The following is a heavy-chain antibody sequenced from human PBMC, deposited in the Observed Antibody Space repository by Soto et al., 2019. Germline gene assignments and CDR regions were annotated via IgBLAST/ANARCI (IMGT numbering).Heavy chain of an antibody. Sequence: SETLSLTCTVSGDSISGTNWWSWVRQPPGKGLEWIGEIYHTGSTNYNPSLKSPVTISVDKSKNQFSLKLSSVSAADTAVYYCARLPALGSNSYGGTFDIWGRGTLVTVSS. J-gene: IGHJ3*02. CDR1: GDSISGTNW. D-gene: IGHD6-13*01. CDR3: ARLPALGSNSYGGTFDI. CDR2: IYHTGST. V-gene: IGHV4-4*02.